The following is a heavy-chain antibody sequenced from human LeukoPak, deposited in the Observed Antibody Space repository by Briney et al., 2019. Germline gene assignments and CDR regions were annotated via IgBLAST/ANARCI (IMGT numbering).Heavy chain of an antibody. D-gene: IGHD3-10*01. J-gene: IGHJ4*02. CDR2: IYTSGST. CDR3: ASFYYGSGNFDY. V-gene: IGHV4-61*02. Sequence: SQTLSLTCTVSGGSISSGSYYWSWIRQPAGKGLEWIGRIYTSGSTNYNPSLKSRVTISVDTSQNQFSLKLSSVTAADTAVYYCASFYYGSGNFDYWGQGTLVTVSS. CDR1: GGSISSGSYY.